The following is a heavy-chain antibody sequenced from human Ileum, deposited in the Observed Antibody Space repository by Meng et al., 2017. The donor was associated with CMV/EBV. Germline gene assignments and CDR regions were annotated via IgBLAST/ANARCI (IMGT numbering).Heavy chain of an antibody. CDR1: GGSMDIYY. Sequence: SETLSFTCTVSGGSMDIYYWNWIRQSPGKGLEWIGYVSYRGITSYNPSLKSRVTISADTAKNQFSLNLSSLTAADTAVYFCAREQWLVHTFDYWGQGTLVTVSS. CDR3: AREQWLVHTFDY. D-gene: IGHD6-19*01. CDR2: VSYRGIT. V-gene: IGHV4-59*01. J-gene: IGHJ4*02.